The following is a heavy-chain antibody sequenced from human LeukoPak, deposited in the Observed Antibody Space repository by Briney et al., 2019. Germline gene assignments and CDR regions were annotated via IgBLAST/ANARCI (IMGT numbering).Heavy chain of an antibody. Sequence: ASVKVSCKASGYTFTGYYMHWVRQAPGQGLEWMGWISAYNGNTNYAQKLQGRVTMTTDTSTSTAYMELRSLRSDDTAVYYCARDSDYGDYEWWFDLWGQGTLVTVSS. J-gene: IGHJ5*02. CDR3: ARDSDYGDYEWWFDL. D-gene: IGHD4-17*01. CDR1: GYTFTGYY. CDR2: ISAYNGNT. V-gene: IGHV1-18*04.